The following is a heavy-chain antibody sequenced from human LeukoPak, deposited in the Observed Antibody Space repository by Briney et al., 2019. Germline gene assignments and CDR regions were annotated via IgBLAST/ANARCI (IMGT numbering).Heavy chain of an antibody. CDR1: GFTFSSYA. V-gene: IGHV3-23*01. CDR3: AGGYSYMGAPSHDY. J-gene: IGHJ4*02. CDR2: ISGSGGST. Sequence: GGSLRLSCAASGFTFSSYAMSWVRQAPGKGLEWVSAISGSGGSTYYADSVKGRFTISRDNSKNTLYLQMNSLRAEDTAVYYCAGGYSYMGAPSHDYWGQGTLVTASS. D-gene: IGHD5-18*01.